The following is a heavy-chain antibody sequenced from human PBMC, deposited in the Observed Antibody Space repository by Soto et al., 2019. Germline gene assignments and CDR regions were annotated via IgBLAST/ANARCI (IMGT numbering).Heavy chain of an antibody. CDR2: IYKSGTT. CDR1: GFTVSDNY. V-gene: IGHV3-53*01. J-gene: IGHJ4*02. Sequence: EVQLVASGGGLIQPGGSLTLSCAASGFTVSDNYMTWVRQAPGKGLEWVSLIYKSGTTYYADSVKGRLTFSRDNSRNTVHLQMNSLRAQDTAVYYCARDVFRALGVVRPVDSWGQGTLVTVSS. D-gene: IGHD3-3*01. CDR3: ARDVFRALGVVRPVDS.